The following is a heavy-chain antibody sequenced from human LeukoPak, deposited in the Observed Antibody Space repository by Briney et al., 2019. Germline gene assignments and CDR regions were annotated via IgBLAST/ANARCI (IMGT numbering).Heavy chain of an antibody. CDR3: ARDSSGWYDDAFDI. CDR2: IKQDGSEK. D-gene: IGHD6-19*01. V-gene: IGHV3-7*01. CDR1: GFTFSSYW. Sequence: GGSLRLSCAASGFTFSSYWMSWVRQAPGKGLEWVANIKQDGSEKYYVDSEKGRFTISRDNAKNSLYLQMNSLRAEDTAVYYCARDSSGWYDDAFDIWGQGTMVTVSS. J-gene: IGHJ3*02.